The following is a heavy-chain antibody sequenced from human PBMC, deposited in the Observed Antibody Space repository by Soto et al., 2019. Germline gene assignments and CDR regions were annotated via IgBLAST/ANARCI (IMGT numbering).Heavy chain of an antibody. CDR2: IDWDDDK. Sequence: SGPTLVNPTQTLTLTCTFSGFSLSTSGMCVSWIRQPPGKALEWLARIDWDDDKYYSTSLKTRLTISKDTSTNQVVLTMTNMDPVDTATYYCAGIGYCSSASCGYLDYWGKGALWTVAS. CDR1: GFSLSTSGMC. CDR3: AGIGYCSSASCGYLDY. V-gene: IGHV2-70*11. D-gene: IGHD2-2*03. J-gene: IGHJ4*02.